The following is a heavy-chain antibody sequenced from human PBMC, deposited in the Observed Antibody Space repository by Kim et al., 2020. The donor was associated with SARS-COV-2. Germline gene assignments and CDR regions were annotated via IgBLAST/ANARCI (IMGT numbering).Heavy chain of an antibody. CDR3: ARVRQPYGSGSYYYYGMDV. Sequence: GRCTISRDNSNNTLYLQMNSLRAEDTAVYYCARVRQPYGSGSYYYYGMDVWGQGTTVTVSS. J-gene: IGHJ6*02. D-gene: IGHD3-10*01. V-gene: IGHV3-30*07.